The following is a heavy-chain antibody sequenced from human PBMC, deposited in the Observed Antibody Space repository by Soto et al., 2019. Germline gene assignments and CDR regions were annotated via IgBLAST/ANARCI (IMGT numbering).Heavy chain of an antibody. D-gene: IGHD6-13*01. Sequence: GGSLRLSCAASGFTFSSYAMSWVRQAPGKGLEWVSAISGSGGSTYYADSVKGRFTISRDNSKNTLYLQMNSLRAEDTAVYYCAKSPRLFSWYYYYYGMDVWGQGTTVTVSS. CDR1: GFTFSSYA. CDR2: ISGSGGST. V-gene: IGHV3-23*01. J-gene: IGHJ6*02. CDR3: AKSPRLFSWYYYYYGMDV.